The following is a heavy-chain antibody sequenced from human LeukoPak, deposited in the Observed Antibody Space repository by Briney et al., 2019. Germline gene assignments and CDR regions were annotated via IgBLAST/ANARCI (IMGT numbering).Heavy chain of an antibody. V-gene: IGHV1-18*01. CDR2: ISAYNGNT. CDR3: ARARYDILTGYLREYYFDY. J-gene: IGHJ4*02. CDR1: GYSFTSFG. Sequence: ASVKVSCKAFGYSFTSFGINWVRQAPGQGLEWMGWISAYNGNTNYAQKLQGRVTMTTGTSTSTAYMELRSPRSDDTAVYYCARARYDILTGYLREYYFDYWGQGTLVTVSS. D-gene: IGHD3-9*01.